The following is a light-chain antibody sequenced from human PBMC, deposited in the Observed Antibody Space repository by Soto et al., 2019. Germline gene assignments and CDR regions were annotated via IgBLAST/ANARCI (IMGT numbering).Light chain of an antibody. J-gene: IGKJ1*01. CDR2: DAS. V-gene: IGKV3-20*01. CDR1: QTIANNY. Sequence: EVALTQSPGTLSLSPGARATLSCRASQTIANNYLTWYQQKPGQAPRVLIYDASTRATGIPDRFGGSGSGTDFTLTISRLEPEDFAVYYCQQYCSSPWTFCQGTKVEI. CDR3: QQYCSSPWT.